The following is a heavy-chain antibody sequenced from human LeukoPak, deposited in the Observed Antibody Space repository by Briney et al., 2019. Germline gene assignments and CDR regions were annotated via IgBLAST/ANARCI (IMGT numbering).Heavy chain of an antibody. J-gene: IGHJ4*02. D-gene: IGHD6-19*01. Sequence: PGGSLSLSCAASGFTVSSKYMSWVRQAPGPGLEWVSVIYSDGSTYYADSVKGRFTISRDHSKNTLYLQMNSLRTEDTAVYYCARGGSGWSAPDYWGQGTLVTVSS. CDR3: ARGGSGWSAPDY. CDR1: GFTVSSKY. V-gene: IGHV3-66*02. CDR2: IYSDGST.